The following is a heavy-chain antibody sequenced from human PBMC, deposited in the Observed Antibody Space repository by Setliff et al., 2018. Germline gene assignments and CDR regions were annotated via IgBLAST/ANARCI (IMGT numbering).Heavy chain of an antibody. Sequence: GGSLRLSCAASGFTFSTFAMTWVRQAPGKGLEWVSSISGTGSNTYYGDSVKGRFTISRDNSKNTLSLQMNSLRAEDTAVYYCARSSSFRGPCTGGSCSDFDAWGQGILVTVSS. J-gene: IGHJ4*02. CDR2: ISGTGSNT. V-gene: IGHV3-23*01. CDR3: ARSSSFRGPCTGGSCSDFDA. D-gene: IGHD2-15*01. CDR1: GFTFSTFA.